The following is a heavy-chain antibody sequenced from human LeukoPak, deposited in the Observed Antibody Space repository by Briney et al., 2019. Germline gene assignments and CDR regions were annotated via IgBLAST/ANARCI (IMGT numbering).Heavy chain of an antibody. J-gene: IGHJ4*02. CDR3: ARGLGSSGGYYVGDF. D-gene: IGHD1-26*01. Sequence: GGSLRLSCAASGFTFSSHLMHWVRQAPGKGLVWVSRISSDGTYTNYADSVRGRFTISRDNAKNTLYLQMNSLRAEDTAVYYCARGLGSSGGYYVGDFWGQGTLVTVSS. V-gene: IGHV3-74*01. CDR2: ISSDGTYT. CDR1: GFTFSSHL.